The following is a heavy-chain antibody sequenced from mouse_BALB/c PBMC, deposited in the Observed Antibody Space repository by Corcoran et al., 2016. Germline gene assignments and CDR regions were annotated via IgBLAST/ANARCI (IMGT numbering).Heavy chain of an antibody. CDR2: IYWDDDK. Sequence: QVTLKESGPGILQPSQTLSLTCSFSGFSLSTSGMGVSWIRQPSGKGLEWLAHIYWDDDKRYNPSLKSRLTISKDTSSNQVFLKITSVDTADTATYYCARYGYAMDYWGQGTSVTVSS. J-gene: IGHJ4*01. D-gene: IGHD1-1*01. CDR3: ARYGYAMDY. V-gene: IGHV8-12*01. CDR1: GFSLSTSGMG.